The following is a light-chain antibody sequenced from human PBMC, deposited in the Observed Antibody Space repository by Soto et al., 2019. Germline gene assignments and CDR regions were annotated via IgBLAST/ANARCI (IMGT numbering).Light chain of an antibody. Sequence: DIQMTQSPSSLSASVGDRVTITCRASQSISSYLNWYQQKPGKAPKLLNYAASSLHSGVPSRFSGSGSGTEFTLTISSLQPEDFATYYCQQSYSTPFTFGSGTKVDIK. CDR1: QSISSY. CDR2: AAS. V-gene: IGKV1-39*01. CDR3: QQSYSTPFT. J-gene: IGKJ3*01.